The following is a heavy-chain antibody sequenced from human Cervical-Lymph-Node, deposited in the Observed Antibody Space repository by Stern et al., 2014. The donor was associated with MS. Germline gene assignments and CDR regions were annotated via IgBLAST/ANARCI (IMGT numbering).Heavy chain of an antibody. CDR3: ARRVAAAGTHYYGLFGH. D-gene: IGHD6-13*01. V-gene: IGHV1-2*02. CDR1: GYTFSDYY. J-gene: IGHJ4*02. CDR2: FSPKSGGT. Sequence: VQLVQSGAEVKEPGASVKVSCKASGYTFSDYYLHWVRQAPGQGLEWLGWFSPKSGGTNCAQKFQGRVTMTSDTSIATAYMELTRLRSDDTAVYYCARRVAAAGTHYYGLFGHWGQGTLVTVSS.